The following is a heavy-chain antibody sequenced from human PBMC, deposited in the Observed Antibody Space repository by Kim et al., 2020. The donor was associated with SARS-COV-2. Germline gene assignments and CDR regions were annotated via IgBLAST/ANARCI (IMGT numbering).Heavy chain of an antibody. J-gene: IGHJ4*02. CDR2: IYYSGST. Sequence: SETLSLTCTVSGGSISSGGYYWSWIRQHPGKGLEWIGYIYYSGSTYYNPSLKSRVTISVDTSKNQFSLKLSSVTAADTAVYYCARGEVGYSSSSGLDYWGQGTLGTVSS. D-gene: IGHD6-6*01. CDR3: ARGEVGYSSSSGLDY. CDR1: GGSISSGGYY. V-gene: IGHV4-31*03.